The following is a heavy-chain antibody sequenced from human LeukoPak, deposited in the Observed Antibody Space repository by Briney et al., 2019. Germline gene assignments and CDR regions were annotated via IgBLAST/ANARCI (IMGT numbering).Heavy chain of an antibody. J-gene: IGHJ4*02. V-gene: IGHV1-58*01. CDR2: IFVGSGNT. CDR3: AAGDYYDSSGYYLPFDY. CDR1: GFTFTSSA. Sequence: SVKVSCKASGFTFTSSAVQWVRQDRGQRLEWIGWIFVGSGNTNYAQKFQERVTITRDMSTSTAYMELSSLRSEDTAVYYCAAGDYYDSSGYYLPFDYWGQGTLVTVSS. D-gene: IGHD3-22*01.